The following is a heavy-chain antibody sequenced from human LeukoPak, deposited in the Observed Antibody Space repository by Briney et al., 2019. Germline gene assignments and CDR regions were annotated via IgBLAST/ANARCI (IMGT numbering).Heavy chain of an antibody. CDR2: ISGSGVTT. Sequence: GGSLRLSCEASGFTFSSYAMSWVRQAPGKGLEWVSAISGSGVTTHYAGSVKGRFSISRDNSKNSLYLQMNSLRDEDTAVYYCARGGSGYGDYYYFYGMDVWGQGTTVTVSS. J-gene: IGHJ6*02. V-gene: IGHV3-23*01. CDR3: ARGGSGYGDYYYFYGMDV. CDR1: GFTFSSYA. D-gene: IGHD3-22*01.